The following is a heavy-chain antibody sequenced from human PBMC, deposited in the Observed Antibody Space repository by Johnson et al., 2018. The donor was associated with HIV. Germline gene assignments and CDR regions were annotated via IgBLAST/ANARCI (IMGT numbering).Heavy chain of an antibody. J-gene: IGHJ3*01. Sequence: VQLVESGGGVVQPGRSLRLSCAASGFTFSSYAMHWVRQAPGKGLEWVAVISYDGSNKYYADSVKGRFTISRDNSKNTLYLQMNSLRAEDTAVYYCARSDDDGFWGQGTMVTVSS. D-gene: IGHD3-3*01. V-gene: IGHV3-30-3*01. CDR3: ARSDDDGF. CDR1: GFTFSSYA. CDR2: ISYDGSNK.